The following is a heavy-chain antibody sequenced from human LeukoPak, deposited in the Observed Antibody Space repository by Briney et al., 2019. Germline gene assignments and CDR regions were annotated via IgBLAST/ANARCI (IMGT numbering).Heavy chain of an antibody. CDR2: IYHTGST. CDR3: VRVGGSPLGAFDI. V-gene: IGHV4-59*01. CDR1: GGSISSYD. Sequence: SETLSLTCIVSGGSISSYDWSWIRQSPGKGLEWIGYIYHTGSTNYNPSLKSRVTMSLDTPKNQFSLKLSSVTAADTAVYYCVRVGGSPLGAFDIWGQGTMVIVSS. J-gene: IGHJ3*02.